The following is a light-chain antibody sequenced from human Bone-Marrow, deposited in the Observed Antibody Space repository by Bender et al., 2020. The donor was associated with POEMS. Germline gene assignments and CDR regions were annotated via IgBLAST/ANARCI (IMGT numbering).Light chain of an antibody. V-gene: IGLV1-44*01. J-gene: IGLJ3*02. CDR1: SSNIGAHA. CDR2: SSH. CDR3: AVWDDSLNGWV. Sequence: QSVLTQPPSASGTPGQRVTISCSGGSSNIGAHAVNWYQHLPGTAPKLLIYSSHRRPSEVPDRFSGSRSGTSASLANSGLQSEDEADYYCAVWDDSLNGWVFGGGTKLTVL.